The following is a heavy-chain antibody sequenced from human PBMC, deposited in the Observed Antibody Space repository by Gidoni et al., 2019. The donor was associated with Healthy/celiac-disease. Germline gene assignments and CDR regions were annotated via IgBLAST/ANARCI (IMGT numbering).Heavy chain of an antibody. CDR3: ARDSKGPIVVVPAAIVAFDI. Sequence: QVQLVQSGAEVKKPGSSVKVSCKASGGTFSSYTISWVRQAPGQGLEWMGGIIPSFGTANYAQKFQGRVTINADESTSTDYMELSSLRSEDTAVYYCARDSKGPIVVVPAAIVAFDIWGQGTMVTVSS. D-gene: IGHD2-2*01. CDR2: IIPSFGTA. CDR1: GGTFSSYT. J-gene: IGHJ3*02. V-gene: IGHV1-69*01.